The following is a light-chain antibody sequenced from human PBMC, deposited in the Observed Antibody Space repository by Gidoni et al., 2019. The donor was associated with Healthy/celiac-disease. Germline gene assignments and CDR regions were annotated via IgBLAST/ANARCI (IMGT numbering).Light chain of an antibody. Sequence: IQMTQSPSTLSASVGDRVTITFRASQSISSWLAWYQQKQGKAPKLLIYKASSLESGVPSRFSGSGSGIEFTLTISRLQTDDFATYYCQQYNSYSPITFGGGTKVEIK. CDR2: KAS. V-gene: IGKV1-5*03. CDR1: QSISSW. J-gene: IGKJ4*01. CDR3: QQYNSYSPIT.